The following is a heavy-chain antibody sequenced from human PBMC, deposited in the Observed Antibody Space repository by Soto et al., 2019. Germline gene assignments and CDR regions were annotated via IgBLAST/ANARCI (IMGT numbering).Heavy chain of an antibody. V-gene: IGHV1-69*12. CDR3: ARGHEYGGNSDAVDI. Sequence: QVQLVQSGAEVKKPGSSVKVSCRASGRTFSTYAMAWLRKATGQVIEWMGGILPVFGTADYAPKFQGRVTITADESTSTADLELSSLASEDTAVYYCARGHEYGGNSDAVDIWGQGTMVTVSA. D-gene: IGHD4-17*01. J-gene: IGHJ3*02. CDR1: GRTFSTYA. CDR2: ILPVFGTA.